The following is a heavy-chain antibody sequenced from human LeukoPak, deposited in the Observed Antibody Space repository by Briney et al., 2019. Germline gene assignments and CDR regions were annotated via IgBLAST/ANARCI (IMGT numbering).Heavy chain of an antibody. Sequence: GGSLRLSCAASGFTFSDYYMNWIRQAPGKGLEWLSYIGPNGNDINYADSVRGRFTISRDNAKNSLFLQMNSLRAEDTAVYYCVKRARLADNWGQGILVTVSS. J-gene: IGHJ4*02. D-gene: IGHD6-6*01. CDR1: GFTFSDYY. CDR3: VKRARLADN. V-gene: IGHV3-11*04. CDR2: IGPNGNDI.